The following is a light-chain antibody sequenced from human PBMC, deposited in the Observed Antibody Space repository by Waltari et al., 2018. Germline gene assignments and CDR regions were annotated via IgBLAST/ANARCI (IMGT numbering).Light chain of an antibody. J-gene: IGLJ2*01. CDR3: QSYDSSLSVV. CDR1: SSNIGAGQD. CDR2: GNS. Sequence: QSVLTQPPSVSGAPGTRVTIPCPGSSSNIGAGQDLHWYQQLPGTAPKLLIYGNSNRPSGVPDRFSGSKSGTSASLAITGLQAEDEADYYCQSYDSSLSVVFGGGTKLTVL. V-gene: IGLV1-40*01.